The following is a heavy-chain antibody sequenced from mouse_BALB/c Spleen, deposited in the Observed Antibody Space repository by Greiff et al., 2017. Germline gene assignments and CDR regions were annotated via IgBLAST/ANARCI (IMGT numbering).Heavy chain of an antibody. D-gene: IGHD2-10*02. CDR1: GFTFTDYY. J-gene: IGHJ2*01. CDR3: ASMRGYGIYFDY. CDR2: IRNKANGYTT. V-gene: IGHV7-3*02. Sequence: EVQVVESGGGLVQPGGSLRLSCATSGFTFTDYYMSWVRQPPGKALEWLGFIRNKANGYTTEYSASVKGRFTISRDNSQSILYLQMNTLRAEDSATYYCASMRGYGIYFDYWGQGTTLTVSS.